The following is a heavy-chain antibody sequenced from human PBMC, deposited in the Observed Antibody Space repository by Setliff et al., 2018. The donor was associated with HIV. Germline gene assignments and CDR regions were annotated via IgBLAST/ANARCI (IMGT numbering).Heavy chain of an antibody. V-gene: IGHV4-34*01. CDR3: ARHAAGPDGPFDY. CDR2: IYHSGTT. CDR1: GGSFSSYY. D-gene: IGHD2-2*01. Sequence: KPSETLSLTCAVYGGSFSSYYWSWIRQPPGKGLEWIGSIYHSGTTYYNPSLRSRVTISVDTSKNQFSLKLSSVIAADTAVYYCARHAAGPDGPFDYWGQGTLVTVSS. J-gene: IGHJ4*02.